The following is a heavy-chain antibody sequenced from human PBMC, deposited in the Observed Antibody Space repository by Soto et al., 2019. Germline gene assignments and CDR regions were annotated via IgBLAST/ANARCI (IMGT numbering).Heavy chain of an antibody. CDR3: ARGRYYYDY. CDR2: INYSGST. Sequence: QVQLQESGPGLVKPSETLSLTCTVSGGSISSYYWSWIRQPPGKGLEWIGYINYSGSTNYNPSLKSRVTISVDTSKNPVSLELSSVTAADTVVYYWARGRYYYDYWGQGTLVTVSS. J-gene: IGHJ4*02. V-gene: IGHV4-59*08. D-gene: IGHD3-10*01. CDR1: GGSISSYY.